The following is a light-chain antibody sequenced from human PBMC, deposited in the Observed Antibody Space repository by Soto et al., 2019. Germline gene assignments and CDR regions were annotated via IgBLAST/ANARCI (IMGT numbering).Light chain of an antibody. V-gene: IGKV1-33*01. J-gene: IGKJ4*01. Sequence: DIQMTQSPSSLSASVGDRVTITCQARQDISNYLNWYQQKPGKAPKLLIYDASNLETGVPSRFSGSGSGTYFTFTISSLQPEDTATYYCQQYDNLPLTFGGGTKVEIK. CDR1: QDISNY. CDR2: DAS. CDR3: QQYDNLPLT.